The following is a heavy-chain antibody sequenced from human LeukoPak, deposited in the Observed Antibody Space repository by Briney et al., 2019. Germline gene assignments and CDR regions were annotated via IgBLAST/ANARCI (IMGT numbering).Heavy chain of an antibody. CDR3: AREAAGRDAFDI. D-gene: IGHD6-13*01. J-gene: IGHJ3*02. Sequence: PSETLSLTCTVSGGSISSYYWSWIRQPPGKGLEWIGYIYYSGSTNYNPSLKSRVTISVDASKNQFSLKLSSVTAADTAVYYCAREAAGRDAFDIWGQGTMVTVSS. CDR1: GGSISSYY. V-gene: IGHV4-59*01. CDR2: IYYSGST.